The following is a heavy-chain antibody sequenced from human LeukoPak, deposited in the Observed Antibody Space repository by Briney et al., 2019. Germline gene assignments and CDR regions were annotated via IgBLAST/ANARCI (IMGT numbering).Heavy chain of an antibody. CDR2: IKEDGSEK. D-gene: IGHD5-18*01. Sequence: GGSLRLSCAASGFTFSSYWMSWVRQAPGKGLEWVANIKEDGSEKYYVDSVKGRFTISRDNAKNSLYLQMNSLRAEDTAIYYCARATASNWFDPWGQETLVTVSS. V-gene: IGHV3-7*01. J-gene: IGHJ5*02. CDR1: GFTFSSYW. CDR3: ARATASNWFDP.